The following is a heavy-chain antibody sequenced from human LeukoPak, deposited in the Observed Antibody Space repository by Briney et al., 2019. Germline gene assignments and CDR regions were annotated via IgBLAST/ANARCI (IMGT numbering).Heavy chain of an antibody. J-gene: IGHJ4*02. CDR2: IIPIFGTA. V-gene: IGHV1-69*05. CDR3: AREYYYDSSGSDY. CDR1: GGTFSSYA. D-gene: IGHD3-22*01. Sequence: ASVKVSCKASGGTFSSYAISWVRQAPGQGLEWMGRIIPIFGTANYAQKFQGRVTITTDESTSTAYMELSSLRSEDTAVYYCAREYYYDSSGSDYWGQGTLVTVSS.